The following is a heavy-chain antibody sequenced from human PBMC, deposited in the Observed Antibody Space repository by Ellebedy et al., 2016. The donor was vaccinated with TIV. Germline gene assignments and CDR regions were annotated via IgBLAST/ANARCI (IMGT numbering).Heavy chain of an antibody. Sequence: PGGSLRLSCAASGFTFADSSMSWVRQAPGKGLEWVSGISRNGGLAYYADSVKGRFTISRDNSKNTLYLQMNSLRAEDTAIYYCAKLQDFYAFYFDYWGQGTLGTVSS. CDR3: AKLQDFYAFYFDY. CDR1: GFTFADSS. V-gene: IGHV3-23*01. D-gene: IGHD3-16*01. J-gene: IGHJ4*02. CDR2: ISRNGGLA.